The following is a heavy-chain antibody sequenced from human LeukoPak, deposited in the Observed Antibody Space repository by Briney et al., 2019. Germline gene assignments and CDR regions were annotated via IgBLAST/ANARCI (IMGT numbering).Heavy chain of an antibody. CDR2: IYHSGST. CDR3: SRAIGGDAFDI. Sequence: SETLSLTCTVSGYSISSGYYWGWIRQPPGKGLEWIGSIYHSGSTYYNPSLKSRVTISVDTSKNQFSLKLSSVTAADTAVYYCSRAIGGDAFDIWGQGTMVSVSS. CDR1: GYSISSGYY. D-gene: IGHD3-10*01. V-gene: IGHV4-38-2*02. J-gene: IGHJ3*02.